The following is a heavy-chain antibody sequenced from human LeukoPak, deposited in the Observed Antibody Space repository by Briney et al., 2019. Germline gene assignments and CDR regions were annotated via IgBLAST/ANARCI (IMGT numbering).Heavy chain of an antibody. V-gene: IGHV1-18*01. J-gene: IGHJ4*02. CDR1: GGTFSSYA. Sequence: GASVKVSCKASGGTFSSYAISWVRQAPGQGLEWMGWISAYNGNTNYAQKLQGRVTMTTDTSTSTAYMELRSLRSDDTAVYYCARTRGYSYGFPFDYWGQGTLVTVSS. D-gene: IGHD5-18*01. CDR3: ARTRGYSYGFPFDY. CDR2: ISAYNGNT.